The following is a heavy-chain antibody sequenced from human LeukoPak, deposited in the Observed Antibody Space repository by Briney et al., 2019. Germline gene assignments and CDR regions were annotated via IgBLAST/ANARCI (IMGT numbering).Heavy chain of an antibody. V-gene: IGHV3-15*01. CDR2: IKSKTDGGAI. CDR1: GFTFSSYA. J-gene: IGHJ3*02. Sequence: GGSLRLSCAASGFTFSSYAMTWVRQTPGKGLEWVGRIKSKTDGGAIDYAAPVKGRFSISRDDSKDTMFLQMNNLKSDDTAVYYCATHIPWDIWGPGTTVTVSS. D-gene: IGHD2-21*01. CDR3: ATHIPWDI.